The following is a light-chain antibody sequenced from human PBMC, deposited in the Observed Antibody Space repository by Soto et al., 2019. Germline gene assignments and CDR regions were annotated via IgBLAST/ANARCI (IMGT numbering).Light chain of an antibody. Sequence: QSALTQPATVSGSPGQSITISCTGTSSDIGTYDYVSWYQHRPDKAPKVMIYDVSKRPSGLSNRFSGSKSGNTASLTISGLQAEDEADYYCMSYTTTTSWVFGGGTKVTVL. J-gene: IGLJ3*02. CDR3: MSYTTTTSWV. CDR1: SSDIGTYDY. CDR2: DVS. V-gene: IGLV2-14*03.